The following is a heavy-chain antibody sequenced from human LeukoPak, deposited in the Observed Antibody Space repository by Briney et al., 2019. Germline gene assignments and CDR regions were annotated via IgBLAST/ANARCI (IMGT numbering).Heavy chain of an antibody. CDR3: ARALLVRNGYNYSPNYFDY. D-gene: IGHD5-24*01. V-gene: IGHV3-23*01. Sequence: PGGSLRLSCAASGFTFSNCAMSWVRQAPGKGLEWVSGVSGSGDSTYYADSVKGRFTISRDNSKNTLYLQMNSLRAEDTAVYYCARALLVRNGYNYSPNYFDYWGQGTLVTVSS. CDR1: GFTFSNCA. CDR2: VSGSGDST. J-gene: IGHJ4*02.